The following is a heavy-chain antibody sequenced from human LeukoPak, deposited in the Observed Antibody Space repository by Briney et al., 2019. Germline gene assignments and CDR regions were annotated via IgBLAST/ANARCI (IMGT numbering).Heavy chain of an antibody. Sequence: KPSETLSLTCTVSGGSISDDSWTWIRQPPGKGLDWIGSIFDIGSITYNPPLRSRLTISVETSKNQISLKLSSVTAADTAVYFCARAASGDRYSGYAKDRYYFDRWGQGTLVTVSS. CDR2: IFDIGSI. D-gene: IGHD5-12*01. CDR3: ARAASGDRYSGYAKDRYYFDR. J-gene: IGHJ4*02. CDR1: GGSISDDS. V-gene: IGHV4-59*01.